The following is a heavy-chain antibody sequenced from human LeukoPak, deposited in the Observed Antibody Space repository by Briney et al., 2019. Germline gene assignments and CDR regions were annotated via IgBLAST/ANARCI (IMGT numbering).Heavy chain of an antibody. CDR3: ATSGFSGPFDY. V-gene: IGHV1-18*01. J-gene: IGHJ4*02. Sequence: GPVKVSCKASGYTFTSYGISWVRQAPGQGLEWMGWISAYNGNTIYAQKFQGRVTMTEDTSTDTAYMELSSLRSEDTAVYYCATSGFSGPFDYWGQGTLVTVSS. D-gene: IGHD3-3*01. CDR1: GYTFTSYG. CDR2: ISAYNGNT.